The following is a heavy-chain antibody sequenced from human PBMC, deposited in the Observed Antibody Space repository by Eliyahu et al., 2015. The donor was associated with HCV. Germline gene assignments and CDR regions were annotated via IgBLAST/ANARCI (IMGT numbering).Heavy chain of an antibody. J-gene: IGHJ2*01. CDR1: GFIFTDYY. CDR3: ARFQGPPSDWYFDR. V-gene: IGHV3-11*01. CDR2: ISSSGXTK. Sequence: QVHLEESGGDLVAPGGSLQLSCTASGFIFTDYYMAWLRQTPGTGLGXLXYISSSGXTKYYADSVKGRFTASRDNARNSVFLHMSSLRADDTAVYYCARFQGPPSDWYFDRWGRGTPVTISS.